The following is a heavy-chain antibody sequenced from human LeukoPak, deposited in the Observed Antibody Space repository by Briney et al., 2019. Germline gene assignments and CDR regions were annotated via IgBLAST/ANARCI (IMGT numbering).Heavy chain of an antibody. CDR3: AKDQVVTAISPGTPYFQH. Sequence: GGSLRLSCAASGFTFSSNGMHSVRQAPATGLEWVAVIWYDGSNKYYADSVKGRFTISRANSKNTLYLQMNSLRAEDTAVYYCAKDQVVTAISPGTPYFQHWGQGTLVTVSS. J-gene: IGHJ1*01. D-gene: IGHD2-21*02. CDR2: IWYDGSNK. CDR1: GFTFSSNG. V-gene: IGHV3-33*06.